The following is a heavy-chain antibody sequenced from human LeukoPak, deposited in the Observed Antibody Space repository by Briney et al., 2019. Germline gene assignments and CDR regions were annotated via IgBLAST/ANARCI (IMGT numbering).Heavy chain of an antibody. D-gene: IGHD3-10*01. J-gene: IGHJ4*02. Sequence: PGGSLRLSCAASGFTFSSYGMHWVRQAPGKGLEWVSAISGSGGSTYYADSVKGRFTISRDNSKNTLYLQMNSLRAEDTAVYYCAKDVTQTGIFDYWGQGTLVTVSS. CDR3: AKDVTQTGIFDY. V-gene: IGHV3-23*01. CDR1: GFTFSSYG. CDR2: ISGSGGST.